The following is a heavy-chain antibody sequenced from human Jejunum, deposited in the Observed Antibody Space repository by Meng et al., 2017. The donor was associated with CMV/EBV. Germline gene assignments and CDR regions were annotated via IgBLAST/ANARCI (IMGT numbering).Heavy chain of an antibody. CDR1: EFPYW. Sequence: SLKISCAASEFPYWMHWFRQAPGKELVWVSRITGDGRTARYADSVKGRFTISRDNAKNTLYLQMNSLRAEDTAVYYCARGGGPDYWGRGTLVTVSS. CDR3: ARGGGPDY. D-gene: IGHD3-16*01. V-gene: IGHV3-74*01. J-gene: IGHJ4*02. CDR2: ITGDGRTA.